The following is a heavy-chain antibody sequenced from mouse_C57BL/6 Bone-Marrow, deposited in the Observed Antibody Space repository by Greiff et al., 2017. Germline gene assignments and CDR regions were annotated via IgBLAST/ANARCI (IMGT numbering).Heavy chain of an antibody. CDR3: AKPRDYYGYAMDY. Sequence: QVQLQQPGAELVMPGASVKLSCKASGYTFTSYWMHWVKQRPGQGLEWIGEIDPSDSYTNYNQKFKCKSTVTVDQSSSTAYMQRSSQTSEDSAVYYCAKPRDYYGYAMDYWGQGTSVTVSS. J-gene: IGHJ4*01. D-gene: IGHD1-1*01. CDR2: IDPSDSYT. V-gene: IGHV1-69*01. CDR1: GYTFTSYW.